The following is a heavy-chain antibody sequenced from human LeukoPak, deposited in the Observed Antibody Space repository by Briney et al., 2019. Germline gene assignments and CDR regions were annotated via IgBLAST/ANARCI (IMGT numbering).Heavy chain of an antibody. Sequence: GGSLRLSCAASGFTFSSYAMSWVRQAPGKGLEWVSAISGSGGSTYYADSVKGRLTISRDNSKNTLYLQMNSLRAEDTAVYYCAKVGWKIAAAGNWFDPWGQGTLVTVSS. J-gene: IGHJ5*02. D-gene: IGHD6-13*01. V-gene: IGHV3-23*01. CDR2: ISGSGGST. CDR3: AKVGWKIAAAGNWFDP. CDR1: GFTFSSYA.